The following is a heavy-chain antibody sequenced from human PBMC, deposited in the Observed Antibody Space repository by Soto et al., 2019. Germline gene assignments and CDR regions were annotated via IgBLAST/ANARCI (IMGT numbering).Heavy chain of an antibody. D-gene: IGHD1-26*01. CDR1: GFTVSSNY. V-gene: IGHV3-66*01. CDR2: IYSGGST. J-gene: IGHJ2*01. Sequence: EVQLVESGGGLVQPGGSLRLSCAASGFTVSSNYMSWVRQAPGKGLEWVSVIYSGGSTYYADSVKGRFTISRDNSRNTLYLQMNRLRAEDTAVYYCAREVGATCYFDLWGRGTLVTGSS. CDR3: AREVGATCYFDL.